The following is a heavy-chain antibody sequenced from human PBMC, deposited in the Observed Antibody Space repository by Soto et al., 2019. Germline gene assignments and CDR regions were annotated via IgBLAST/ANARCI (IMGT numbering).Heavy chain of an antibody. D-gene: IGHD6-19*01. CDR3: ARSVESHFDY. J-gene: IGHJ4*02. CDR2: ITSDTNTI. V-gene: IGHV3-48*02. CDR1: GFSFSIYS. Sequence: EVQLVEAGGGLVQPGGSLSPSCAASGFSFSIYSMNWVRQAPGKGLEWSSYITSDTNTIKYADSVKGRFTISRDNAKNSLYLQMNSLRDEDTAVYYCARSVESHFDYWGQGTVVTVSS.